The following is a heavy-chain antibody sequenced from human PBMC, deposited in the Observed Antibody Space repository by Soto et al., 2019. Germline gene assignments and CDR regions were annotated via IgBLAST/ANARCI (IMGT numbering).Heavy chain of an antibody. D-gene: IGHD6-13*01. CDR2: IYYSGSTNRGTT. V-gene: IGHV4-59*08. CDR1: GGSISSYF. CDR3: ARRYSSSWGFDY. J-gene: IGHJ4*02. Sequence: SETLSLTCTVSGGSISSYFWSWIRQPPGKGLEWIGYIYYSGSTNRGTTNYSPSLKSRVTISQDTSNNHFSLKLRSVTAADTAVYYCARRYSSSWGFDYWGQGTLVTVSS.